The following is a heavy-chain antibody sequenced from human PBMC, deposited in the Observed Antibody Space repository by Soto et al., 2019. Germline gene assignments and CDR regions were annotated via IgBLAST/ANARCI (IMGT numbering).Heavy chain of an antibody. Sequence: ASVKVSCKASGYTFTSYDINWVRQATGQGLEWMGWMNHNSGNTGYAQKFQGRVTMTRNTSISTAYMELSSLRSEDTAGYYCARGRQLVVYYYYGMDVWGQGTTVTVSS. J-gene: IGHJ6*02. CDR1: GYTFTSYD. D-gene: IGHD6-13*01. CDR3: ARGRQLVVYYYYGMDV. CDR2: MNHNSGNT. V-gene: IGHV1-8*01.